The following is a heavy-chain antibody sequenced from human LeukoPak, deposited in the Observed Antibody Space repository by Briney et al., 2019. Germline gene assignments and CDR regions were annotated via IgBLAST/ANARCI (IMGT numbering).Heavy chain of an antibody. CDR2: ISYDGSNK. J-gene: IGHJ4*02. V-gene: IGHV3-30*18. CDR1: GFTFSSYG. D-gene: IGHD4-23*01. Sequence: GRSLRLSCAASGFTFSSYGMHWVRQAPGKGLEWVAVISYDGSNKYYADSVKGRFTISRDNSKNTLYLQMNSLRAEDTAVYYCAKGPSTVVTHHYFDYWGQGTLVTVSS. CDR3: AKGPSTVVTHHYFDY.